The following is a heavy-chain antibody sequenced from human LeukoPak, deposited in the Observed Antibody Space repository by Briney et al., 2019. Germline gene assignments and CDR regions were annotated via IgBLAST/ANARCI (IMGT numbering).Heavy chain of an antibody. V-gene: IGHV3-66*02. Sequence: GGSLRLSCAASGFTFSSYSMNWVRQAPGKGLEWVSVIYSGGSTYYADSVKGRFTISRDNSKNTLYLQMNSLRAEDTAVYYCARGDPVDYWGQGTLVTVSS. J-gene: IGHJ4*02. CDR1: GFTFSSYS. CDR2: IYSGGST. CDR3: ARGDPVDY.